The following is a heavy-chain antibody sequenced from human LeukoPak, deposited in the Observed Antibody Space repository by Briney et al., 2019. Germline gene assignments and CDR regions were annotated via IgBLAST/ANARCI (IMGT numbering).Heavy chain of an antibody. D-gene: IGHD6-13*01. J-gene: IGHJ6*03. CDR3: ARGGGAAADYYYYYMDV. Sequence: GASVKVSCKASGYTFTSYGITWVRQAPGQGLEWMGWISAYNGNTNYAQKIQGRVTMTTDTSTSTAYMELRSLRSDDTAVYYCARGGGAAADYYYYYMDVWGKGTTVTVSS. CDR1: GYTFTSYG. CDR2: ISAYNGNT. V-gene: IGHV1-18*01.